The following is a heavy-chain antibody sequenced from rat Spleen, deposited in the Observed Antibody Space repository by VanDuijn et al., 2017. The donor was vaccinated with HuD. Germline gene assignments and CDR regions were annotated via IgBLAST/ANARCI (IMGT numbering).Heavy chain of an antibody. CDR3: ARRHFGYTDYFDY. D-gene: IGHD1-4*01. Sequence: EVQLVESNGGLVQPGRSLKLSCAASGFTFNDHFMAWVRQAPTKGLEWVATISYADTSGHSGTYYRDSVKGRFTISRDNAKSTLSLKMDSLRSEDTATYYCARRHFGYTDYFDYWGQGVMVTVSS. CDR1: GFTFNDHF. J-gene: IGHJ2*01. V-gene: IGHV5-29*01. CDR2: ISYADTSGHSGT.